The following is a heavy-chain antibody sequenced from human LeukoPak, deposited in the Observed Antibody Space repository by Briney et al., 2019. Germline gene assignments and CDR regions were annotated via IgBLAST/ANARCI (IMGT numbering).Heavy chain of an antibody. CDR1: GYTFTSYD. Sequence: GASVKVSCKASGYTFTSYDINWVRQATGQGLEWMGWMNPNSGNTGYAQKFQGRVTMTRNTSISTAYMELSSLRSEDTAVYYCARRAAMVYDAFDIWGQGTMVTVSS. CDR3: ARRAAMVYDAFDI. V-gene: IGHV1-8*01. D-gene: IGHD5-18*01. CDR2: MNPNSGNT. J-gene: IGHJ3*02.